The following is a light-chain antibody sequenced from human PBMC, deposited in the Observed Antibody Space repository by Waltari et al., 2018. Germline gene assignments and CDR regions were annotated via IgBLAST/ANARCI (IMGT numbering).Light chain of an antibody. CDR1: SSDIGYYDL. CDR3: CSYAGTRSLVV. J-gene: IGLJ2*01. V-gene: IGLV2-23*02. Sequence: QSALTQPASVSGSLGQSITVSCTGTSSDIGYYDLVSWYQHHPGRSPKLIIYAVAKRPSGVFSRFSGSKSGNTASLTISGLHTEDEADYYCCSYAGTRSLVVFGGGTRLTVL. CDR2: AVA.